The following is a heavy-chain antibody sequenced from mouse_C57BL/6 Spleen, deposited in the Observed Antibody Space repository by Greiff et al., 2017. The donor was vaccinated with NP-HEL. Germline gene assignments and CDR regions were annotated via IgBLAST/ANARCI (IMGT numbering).Heavy chain of an antibody. CDR3: AIFYEVYYAMDY. D-gene: IGHD1-1*01. CDR1: GYAFSSSW. Sequence: QVQLKQSGPELVKPGASVKISCKASGYAFSSSWMNWVKQRPGKGLEWIGRIYPGDGDTNYNGKFKGKATLTADKSSSTAYMQLSSLTSEDSAVYFCAIFYEVYYAMDYWGQGTSVTVSS. CDR2: IYPGDGDT. J-gene: IGHJ4*01. V-gene: IGHV1-82*01.